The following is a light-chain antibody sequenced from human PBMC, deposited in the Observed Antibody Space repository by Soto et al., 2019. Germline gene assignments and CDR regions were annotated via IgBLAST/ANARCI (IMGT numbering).Light chain of an antibody. V-gene: IGLV2-14*01. Sequence: QSALTQPASVSGSPGQSITSSCTGTSSDVGGYNYVSWYQQHPGKAPKLMIYDVSNRPSGVSNRFSGAKSGNTASLTISGLQAEDEADYYCSSYTSSSPLVVFGGGTQLTVL. J-gene: IGLJ2*01. CDR1: SSDVGGYNY. CDR2: DVS. CDR3: SSYTSSSPLVV.